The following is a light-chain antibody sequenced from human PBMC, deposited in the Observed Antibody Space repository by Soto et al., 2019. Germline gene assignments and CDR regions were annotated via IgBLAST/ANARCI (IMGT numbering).Light chain of an antibody. Sequence: QCVLTQPSSVSGSPGQSITISCTGTISDVGSYNLVSWYQHHPGKAPKLIIYEGSKRPSGISNRFSGSKSGNTASLTISGLQAEDEADYYCCSYAGSSTTSYVFGSGTKVNVL. V-gene: IGLV2-23*01. CDR2: EGS. CDR1: ISDVGSYNL. J-gene: IGLJ1*01. CDR3: CSYAGSSTTSYV.